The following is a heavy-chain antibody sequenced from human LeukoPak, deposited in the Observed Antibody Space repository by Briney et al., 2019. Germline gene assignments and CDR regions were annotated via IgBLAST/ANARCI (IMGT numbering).Heavy chain of an antibody. V-gene: IGHV4-38-2*02. CDR1: GYSVSSGYY. D-gene: IGHD5-24*01. J-gene: IGHJ6*03. CDR2: INHSGST. CDR3: ARQGGYNLLYYYYYMDV. Sequence: SETLSLTCTVSGYSVSSGYYWGWIRQPPGKGLEWIGEINHSGSTNYNPSLKSRVTISVDTSKNQFSLKLTSVTAADTAVYYCARQGGYNLLYYYYYMDVWGKGTTVTISS.